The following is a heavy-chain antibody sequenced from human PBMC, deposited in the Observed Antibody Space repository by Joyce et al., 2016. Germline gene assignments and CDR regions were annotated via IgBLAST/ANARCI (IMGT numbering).Heavy chain of an antibody. J-gene: IGHJ5*02. V-gene: IGHV3-48*03. CDR2: INSGGANI. CDR1: GFNFHSFG. D-gene: IGHD5-24*01. Sequence: EAQLEESGGDWVQPGGSLRLSCVVSGFNFHSFGMTWVLQAPGKGLQLVSHINSGGANILYADSVKGRFTISRDAARNSVHLQMNDLRVDDTALYYCARDRDGDEEFDLWGQGTLVTVSS. CDR3: ARDRDGDEEFDL.